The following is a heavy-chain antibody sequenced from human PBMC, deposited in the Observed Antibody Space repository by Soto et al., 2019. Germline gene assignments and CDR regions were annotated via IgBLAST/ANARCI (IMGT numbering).Heavy chain of an antibody. CDR1: GFTLSSYA. CDR2: MSYDGSNK. Sequence: QVQLVESGGGVVQPGRSLRLSCAASGFTLSSYAMHWVRQAPGKGLEWVAVMSYDGSNKYYADSVEGRFTISRDTSKNTLFMEMNTLSTEDTAVYYCARDQSRAVIAAVDYWGQGALVTVSS. V-gene: IGHV3-30-3*01. J-gene: IGHJ4*02. CDR3: ARDQSRAVIAAVDY. D-gene: IGHD6-19*01.